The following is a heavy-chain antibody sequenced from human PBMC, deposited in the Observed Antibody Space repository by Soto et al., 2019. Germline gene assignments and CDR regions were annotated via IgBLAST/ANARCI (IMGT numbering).Heavy chain of an antibody. D-gene: IGHD7-27*01. CDR1: GFTFEDYG. V-gene: IGHV3-20*04. J-gene: IGHJ4*02. CDR2: INWNASTT. CDR3: ARRSPGNFDY. Sequence: EVQLVQSGGGVVWPGESLRLSCAASGFTFEDYGMTWVRQAPGKGLEWVSGINWNASTTSYADSVKGRFTVSRDNAKNSLFLQMNSLRAEDTAFYYCARRSPGNFDYWGQGTLVTVSS.